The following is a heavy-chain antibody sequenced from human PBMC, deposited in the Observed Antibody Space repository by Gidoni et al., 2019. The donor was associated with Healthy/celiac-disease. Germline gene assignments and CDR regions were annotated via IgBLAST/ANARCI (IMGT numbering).Heavy chain of an antibody. Sequence: QVQLVESGGGVVQPGRSLRLSCAAPGFTFSSYGMHWVRQAPGKGLEWVAVISYDGSNKYYADSVKGRFTISRDNSKNTLYLQMNSLRAEDTAVYYCARDLGGSLPDYWGQGTLVTVSS. J-gene: IGHJ4*02. CDR1: GFTFSSYG. CDR2: ISYDGSNK. CDR3: ARDLGGSLPDY. V-gene: IGHV3-30*03. D-gene: IGHD1-26*01.